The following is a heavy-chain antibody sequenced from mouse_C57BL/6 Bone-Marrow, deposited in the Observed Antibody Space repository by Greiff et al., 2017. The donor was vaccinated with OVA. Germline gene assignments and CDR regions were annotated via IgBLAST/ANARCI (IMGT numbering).Heavy chain of an antibody. CDR1: GYTFTSYD. CDR2: IYPRDGST. CDR3: ASLVWYY. V-gene: IGHV1-85*01. J-gene: IGHJ2*01. Sequence: QVQLKESGPELVKPGASVKLSCKASGYTFTSYDINWVKQRPGQGLEWIGWIYPRDGSTKYNEKFKGKATLTVDTSSSTAYMELHSLTSEDSAVYFCASLVWYYWGQVTTLTVSS. D-gene: IGHD2-10*02.